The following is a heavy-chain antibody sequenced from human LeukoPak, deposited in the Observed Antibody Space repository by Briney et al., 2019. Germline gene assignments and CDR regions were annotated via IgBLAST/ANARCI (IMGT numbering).Heavy chain of an antibody. CDR3: AKSLRSTRQFDY. CDR2: ISGSGGST. CDR1: GFTFSSYA. J-gene: IGHJ4*02. Sequence: GGSLRLSCAASGFTFSSYAMSWVRQAPGKGLEWVSAISGSGGSTYYADSVKGRFTISRANSKNTLYLQMNSLRAEDTAVYYCAKSLRSTRQFDYWGQGTLVTVSS. D-gene: IGHD5/OR15-5a*01. V-gene: IGHV3-23*01.